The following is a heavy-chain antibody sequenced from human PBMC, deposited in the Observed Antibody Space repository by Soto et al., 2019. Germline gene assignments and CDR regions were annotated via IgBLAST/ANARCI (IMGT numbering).Heavy chain of an antibody. CDR2: IYYSGST. D-gene: IGHD3-10*01. V-gene: IGHV4-30-4*01. CDR1: GGSISSGDYY. J-gene: IGHJ5*02. Sequence: SETLSLTCTVSGGSISSGDYYWSWIRQPPGKGLEWIGYIYYSGSTYYNPSLKSRVTISVDTSKNQFSLKLSSVTAADTAVYYCARGGSGIDNWFDPWGQGTLVTVSS. CDR3: ARGGSGIDNWFDP.